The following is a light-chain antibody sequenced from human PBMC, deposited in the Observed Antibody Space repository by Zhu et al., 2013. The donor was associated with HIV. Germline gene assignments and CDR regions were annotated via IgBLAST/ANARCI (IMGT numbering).Light chain of an antibody. V-gene: IGKV3-15*01. CDR2: GAS. CDR1: QSVSSN. Sequence: ERVMTQSPVTLSVSPGERATLSCRASQSVSSNLAWYQQKPGQAPRLLIYGASTRATGIPARFSGSGSGTEFTLTISSLQSEDFAVYYCQQYNNWPPWTFGQGTKVEIK. J-gene: IGKJ1*01. CDR3: QQYNNWPPWT.